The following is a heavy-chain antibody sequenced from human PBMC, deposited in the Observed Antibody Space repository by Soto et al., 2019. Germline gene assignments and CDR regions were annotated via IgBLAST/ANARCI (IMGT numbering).Heavy chain of an antibody. D-gene: IGHD4-17*01. CDR1: GGSFSGYY. V-gene: IGHV4-34*01. J-gene: IGHJ4*02. CDR3: VDCDCGEYPQY. Sequence: SETLSLTCAVYGGSFSGYYWSWIRQPPGKGLEWIGEINHSGSTNYNPSLKSRLTISVDTSKNQFSLKLRSVTAADTALYYCVDCDCGEYPQYWGQGNLVTASS. CDR2: INHSGST.